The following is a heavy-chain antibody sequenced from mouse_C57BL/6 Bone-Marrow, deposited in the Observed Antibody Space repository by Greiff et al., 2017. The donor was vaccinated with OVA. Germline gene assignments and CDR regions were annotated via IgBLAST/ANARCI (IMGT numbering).Heavy chain of an antibody. CDR1: GYSITSGYY. J-gene: IGHJ2*01. CDR3: ATYYYGFFDY. V-gene: IGHV3-6*01. D-gene: IGHD1-1*01. Sequence: DVKLVESGPGLVKPSQSLSLTCSVTGYSITSGYYWNWIRQFPGNKLEWMGYISYDGSNNYNPSLKNRISITRDTSKNQFFLKLNSVTTEDTATYYCATYYYGFFDYWGQGTTLTVSS. CDR2: ISYDGSN.